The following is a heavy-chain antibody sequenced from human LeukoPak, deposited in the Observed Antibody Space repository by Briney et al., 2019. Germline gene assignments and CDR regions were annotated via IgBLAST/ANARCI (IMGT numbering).Heavy chain of an antibody. Sequence: SGGSLRLSCAASEFIFSSYWMNWVRQAPGKGLEWVANIKQDGSEKQYVDSVRGRFTISRDNAKNSLYLQMNSLRVEDTAVYYCARDGFVGAADYWGQGTLVTVSS. CDR1: EFIFSSYW. V-gene: IGHV3-7*01. J-gene: IGHJ4*02. D-gene: IGHD6-13*01. CDR2: IKQDGSEK. CDR3: ARDGFVGAADY.